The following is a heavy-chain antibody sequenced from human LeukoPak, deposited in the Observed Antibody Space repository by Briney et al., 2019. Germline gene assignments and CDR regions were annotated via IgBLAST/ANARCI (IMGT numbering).Heavy chain of an antibody. CDR1: GFTFNNYW. V-gene: IGHV3-7*01. CDR2: IKHDGSEK. CDR3: ARVDYTDEGFAY. Sequence: PAGSLRLSCAASGFTFNNYWMTWVRQAPGKGLEWVANIKHDGSEKNYVDSVKGRFTISRDNAKNSLSLQMNSLRAEDTALYYCARVDYTDEGFAYWGQGTLVTVSS. D-gene: IGHD4-11*01. J-gene: IGHJ4*02.